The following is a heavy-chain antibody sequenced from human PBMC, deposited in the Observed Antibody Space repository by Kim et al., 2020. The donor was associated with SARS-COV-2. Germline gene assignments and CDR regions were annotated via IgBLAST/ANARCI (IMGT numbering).Heavy chain of an antibody. D-gene: IGHD3-10*01. V-gene: IGHV4-59*01. J-gene: IGHJ3*02. CDR2: IYYSGST. CDR3: ARDAIHDNGSGRQSPYAFDI. CDR1: VGSISSYY. Sequence: SETLSLTCTVSVGSISSYYWSWIRQPPGKGLEWIGYIYYSGSTNYNPSLKSRVTISVDTSKNQFSLKLSSVTAADTAVYYCARDAIHDNGSGRQSPYAFDIWGQGTMVTVSS.